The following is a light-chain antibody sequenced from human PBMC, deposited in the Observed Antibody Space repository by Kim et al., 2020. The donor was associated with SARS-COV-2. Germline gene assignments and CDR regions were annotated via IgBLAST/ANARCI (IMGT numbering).Light chain of an antibody. J-gene: IGLJ3*02. CDR2: SKD. CDR1: SLKTYY. CDR3: SSRDSTGYHWV. V-gene: IGLV3-19*01. Sequence: ALGQTVRLTCRGDSLKTYYSSWFQHQPGQAPILVFYSKDKRPSGIPDRFSGSSSGDTSSLTITGAQAEDEADYFCSSRDSTGYHWVFGGGTQLTVL.